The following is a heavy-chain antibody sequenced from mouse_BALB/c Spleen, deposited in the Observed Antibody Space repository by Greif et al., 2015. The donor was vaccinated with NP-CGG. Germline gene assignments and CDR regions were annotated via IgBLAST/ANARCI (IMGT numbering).Heavy chain of an antibody. CDR2: ISYSGST. CDR3: ARAIYYDYDAGFAY. Sequence: EVKLVESGPGLVKPSQSLSLTCTVTGYSITSDYAWNWIRQFPGNKLEWMGYISYSGSTSYNPSLKSRISITRDTSKNQFFLQLNSVTTEDTATYYCARAIYYDYDAGFAYWGQGTLVTVSA. CDR1: GYSITSDYA. D-gene: IGHD2-4*01. J-gene: IGHJ3*01. V-gene: IGHV3-2*02.